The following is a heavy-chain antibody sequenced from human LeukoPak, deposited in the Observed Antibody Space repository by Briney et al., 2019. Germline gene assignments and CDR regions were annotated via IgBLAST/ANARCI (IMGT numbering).Heavy chain of an antibody. V-gene: IGHV3-23*01. CDR1: GFTFTSCT. Sequence: PGGSLRLSCAASGFTFTSCTMSWVRQAPGKGLEWVPDIRGSGDNTYYADSVKGRFTISRDNSKNTLYLQMSSLRAEDTAVYFCAKGGSYRVQPYFDYWGQGALVTVSS. CDR2: IRGSGDNT. J-gene: IGHJ4*02. CDR3: AKGGSYRVQPYFDY. D-gene: IGHD1-1*01.